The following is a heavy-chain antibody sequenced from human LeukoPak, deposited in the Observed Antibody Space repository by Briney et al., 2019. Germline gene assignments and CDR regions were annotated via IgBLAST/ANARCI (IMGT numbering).Heavy chain of an antibody. D-gene: IGHD3-10*01. CDR3: ATERPRLLWFGTPSSAQYYFDY. Sequence: ASVKVSCKASGYTFTDYYMHWVRQAPGQGLEWMGWINSNSGGTNYAQKFQGRVTMTRDTSISTAYMELSSLRSDDTAVYYCATERPRLLWFGTPSSAQYYFDYWGQGTLVTVSS. CDR2: INSNSGGT. V-gene: IGHV1-2*02. J-gene: IGHJ4*02. CDR1: GYTFTDYY.